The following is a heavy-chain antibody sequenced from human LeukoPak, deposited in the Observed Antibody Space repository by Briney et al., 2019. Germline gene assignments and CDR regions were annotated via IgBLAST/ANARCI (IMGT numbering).Heavy chain of an antibody. Sequence: SVKVSCKASGGTFSSYAISWVRQAPGQGLEWMGGIIPIFGTANYAQKFQGRVTITADESTSTAYMELSSLRSEDTAVYYCARELVDTAMGGAFDIWGQGTMVTVSS. D-gene: IGHD5-18*01. J-gene: IGHJ3*02. CDR3: ARELVDTAMGGAFDI. CDR2: IIPIFGTA. V-gene: IGHV1-69*13. CDR1: GGTFSSYA.